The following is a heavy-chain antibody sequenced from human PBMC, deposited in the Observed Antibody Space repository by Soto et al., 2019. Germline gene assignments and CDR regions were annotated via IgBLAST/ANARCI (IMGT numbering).Heavy chain of an antibody. CDR3: ARGRALGYCTNGVCPAYYYFDY. CDR1: GGTFSSYA. D-gene: IGHD2-8*01. Sequence: QVQLVQSGAEVKKPGSSVKVSCKASGGTFSSYAISWVRQAPGQGLEWMGGIIPIVGTANYAQKFQGRVTITADESTSTAYMELSSLRSEDTAVYYCARGRALGYCTNGVCPAYYYFDYWGQGTLVTVSS. J-gene: IGHJ4*02. V-gene: IGHV1-69*01. CDR2: IIPIVGTA.